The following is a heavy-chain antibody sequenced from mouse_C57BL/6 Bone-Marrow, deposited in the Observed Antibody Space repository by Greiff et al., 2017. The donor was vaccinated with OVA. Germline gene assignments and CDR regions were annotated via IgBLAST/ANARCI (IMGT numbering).Heavy chain of an antibody. D-gene: IGHD2-4*01. J-gene: IGHJ2*01. V-gene: IGHV1-5*01. Sequence: VQLQQSGTVLARPGASVKMSCKTSGYTFTSYWMHWVKQRPGQGLEWIGAIYPGNSDTSYNQKFKGKAKLTAVTSASTAYMELSSLTNEDSAVYYCTPIYYDYPRGDCWGQGTTLTVSS. CDR1: GYTFTSYW. CDR2: IYPGNSDT. CDR3: TPIYYDYPRGDC.